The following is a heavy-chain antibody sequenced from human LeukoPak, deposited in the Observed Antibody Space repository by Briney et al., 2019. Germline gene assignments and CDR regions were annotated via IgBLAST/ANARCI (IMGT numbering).Heavy chain of an antibody. Sequence: SETLSLTCTVSGGSISSYYWSWIRQPPGKGLECIGYIYYSGSTNYNPSLKSRVTISVDTSKNQFSLKLSSVTAADTAVYYCARPIAVAGTRAFDIWGQGTMVTVSS. J-gene: IGHJ3*02. V-gene: IGHV4-59*08. CDR3: ARPIAVAGTRAFDI. CDR2: IYYSGST. D-gene: IGHD6-19*01. CDR1: GGSISSYY.